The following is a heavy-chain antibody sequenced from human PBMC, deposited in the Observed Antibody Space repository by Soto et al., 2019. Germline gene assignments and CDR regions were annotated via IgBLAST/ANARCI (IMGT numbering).Heavy chain of an antibody. CDR3: AAYCSSTTCNSYFQQ. J-gene: IGHJ1*01. Sequence: QVQLLQSGAEVKKPGASVKVSCKASGYSFTSYGISWVRQAPGQGLEWVGWISAYNGDTNYAQKLQDRLIMTTDTSTSTVYMELRSLRSDDTALYYCAAYCSSTTCNSYFQQWGQGTLITVSS. V-gene: IGHV1-18*01. CDR1: GYSFTSYG. D-gene: IGHD2-2*01. CDR2: ISAYNGDT.